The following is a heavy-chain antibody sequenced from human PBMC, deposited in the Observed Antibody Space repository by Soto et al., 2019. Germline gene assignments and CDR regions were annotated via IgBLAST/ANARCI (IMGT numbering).Heavy chain of an antibody. Sequence: AASVKVPCKASGYTLTGYYMHWVRQAPGQGLEWMGWINPNSGGTNYAQKFQGWVTMTRDTSISTAKMERGRVRSVDKAVYYCARAMATTPGFGCWGQGTLVTVSS. V-gene: IGHV1-2*04. CDR2: INPNSGGT. CDR1: GYTLTGYY. D-gene: IGHD1-1*01. CDR3: ARAMATTPGFGC. J-gene: IGHJ4*02.